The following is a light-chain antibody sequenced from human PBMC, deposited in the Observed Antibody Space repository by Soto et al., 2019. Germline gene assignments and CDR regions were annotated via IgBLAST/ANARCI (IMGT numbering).Light chain of an antibody. CDR2: RHN. CDR1: SSNIGSNY. V-gene: IGLV1-47*01. Sequence: QTVVTQPPSASGTPGQRVTISCSGSSSNIGSNYVYWYQQLPGTAPKLLIYRHNQRPSGVPDRFSGSKSGTSASLAIIGLRSEDEADYYCAAWDDSLSGYVFGTGTKVTVL. CDR3: AAWDDSLSGYV. J-gene: IGLJ1*01.